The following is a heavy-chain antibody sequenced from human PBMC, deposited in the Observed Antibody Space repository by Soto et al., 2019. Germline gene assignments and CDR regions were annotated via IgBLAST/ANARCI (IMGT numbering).Heavy chain of an antibody. CDR2: ISGSGGST. CDR1: GFTFSSYA. V-gene: IGHV3-23*01. Sequence: GGSLRLSCAASGFTFSSYAMSWVRQAPGKGLEWVSAISGSGGSTYYADSVKGRFTISRDNSKNTLYLQMNSLRAEDTAVYYCAKGGDSGYDLYYFDYWGQGTLVTVSS. D-gene: IGHD5-12*01. J-gene: IGHJ4*02. CDR3: AKGGDSGYDLYYFDY.